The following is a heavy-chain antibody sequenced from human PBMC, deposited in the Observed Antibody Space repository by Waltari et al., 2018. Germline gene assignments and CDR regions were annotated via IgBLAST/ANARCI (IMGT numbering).Heavy chain of an antibody. CDR2: VSANNGNL. Sequence: QVQLVQSAAEVKKPGASVKVSCKASGSTFTNYGISWLRQAPGQGLEWMGWVSANNGNLNYAQKFEGRVTLTTDTSTSTAYMDLRSLRSDDTAVYYCARIRYCGGGTCYTDAFDIWGQGTMVTVSS. D-gene: IGHD2-15*01. V-gene: IGHV1-18*01. CDR3: ARIRYCGGGTCYTDAFDI. CDR1: GSTFTNYG. J-gene: IGHJ3*02.